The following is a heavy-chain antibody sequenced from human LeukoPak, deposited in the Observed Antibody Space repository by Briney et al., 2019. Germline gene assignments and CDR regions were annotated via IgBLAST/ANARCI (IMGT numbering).Heavy chain of an antibody. Sequence: GGSLRLSCAASGFTFSSYEVNWVRQAPGKGLEWVSYISSSCSTIYYADSVNGRFTISRDNAKNSLYLQMNSLRAEDTAVYYCARGKGRTYYYGSGSFGAFDIWGQGTMVTVSS. J-gene: IGHJ3*02. CDR1: GFTFSSYE. CDR3: ARGKGRTYYYGSGSFGAFDI. V-gene: IGHV3-48*03. D-gene: IGHD3-10*01. CDR2: ISSSCSTI.